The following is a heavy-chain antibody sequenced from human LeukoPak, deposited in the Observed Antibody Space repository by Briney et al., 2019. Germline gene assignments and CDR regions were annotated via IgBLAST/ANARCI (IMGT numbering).Heavy chain of an antibody. D-gene: IGHD3-3*01. CDR2: IWYDGSNK. CDR1: GFTFSSYG. J-gene: IGHJ4*02. CDR3: ARAYPYYDFWSGYYSGGYYFDY. Sequence: GRSLRLSCAASGFTFSSYGMHWVRQAPGKGLEWVAVIWYDGSNKYYADSVKGRFTISRDNSKNTLYLQMNSLRAEDTAVYYCARAYPYYDFWSGYYSGGYYFDYWGQGTLVTVSS. V-gene: IGHV3-33*01.